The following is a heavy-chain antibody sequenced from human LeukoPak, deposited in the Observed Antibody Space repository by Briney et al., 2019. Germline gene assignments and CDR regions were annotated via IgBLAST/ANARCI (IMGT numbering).Heavy chain of an antibody. CDR2: INYSGST. CDR3: ARLDGQNYSPDY. D-gene: IGHD5-24*01. J-gene: IGHJ4*02. V-gene: IGHV4-34*01. CDR1: GGSFSGYS. Sequence: SETLSLTCAVYGGSFSGYSWSWIRQSLGKGLEWIGEINYSGSTNSNPSLKSRVTISVDTSKNQFSLKLTSVTAADTAVYYCARLDGQNYSPDYWGQGALVTVSS.